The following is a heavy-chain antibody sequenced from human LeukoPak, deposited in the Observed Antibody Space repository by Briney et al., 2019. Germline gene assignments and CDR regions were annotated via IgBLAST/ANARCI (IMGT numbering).Heavy chain of an antibody. CDR1: GYTFTSYY. Sequence: ASVKVSCKASGYTFTSYYMHWLRQAPRQGLEWMGIINPSGGSTSYAQKFQGRVTMTRDTSTSTVYMELSSLRSEDTAVYYCAGSITGTTSHWFDPWSQGTLVTVSS. CDR2: INPSGGST. J-gene: IGHJ5*02. D-gene: IGHD1-20*01. V-gene: IGHV1-46*03. CDR3: AGSITGTTSHWFDP.